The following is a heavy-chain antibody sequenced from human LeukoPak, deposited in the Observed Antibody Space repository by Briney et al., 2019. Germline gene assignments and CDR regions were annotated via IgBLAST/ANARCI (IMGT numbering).Heavy chain of an antibody. J-gene: IGHJ4*02. Sequence: ASVKVSCKAPADTFTGYYMHWVRQAPGQGLEWMGWINPKSGGTKYAQKFQGRVTMTRDTSISTAYMDLSRLISDDTAVYYCASSMITVGEFDYWGQGTLVTVSS. CDR1: ADTFTGYY. CDR2: INPKSGGT. V-gene: IGHV1-2*02. CDR3: ASSMITVGEFDY. D-gene: IGHD4-23*01.